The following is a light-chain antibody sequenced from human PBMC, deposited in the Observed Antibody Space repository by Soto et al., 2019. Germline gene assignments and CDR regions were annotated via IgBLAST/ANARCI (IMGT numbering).Light chain of an antibody. Sequence: QSALTQPPSASGTPGQSVTIPCTGTSSDVGDYNYVSWYQQHPGKAPKLVIYEVSRRPSGVPDRFSGSKSGNTASLTVSGLQAEDEADDYCSSNAGSNNLEFGGGTKLTV. CDR1: SSDVGDYNY. V-gene: IGLV2-8*01. CDR2: EVS. J-gene: IGLJ2*01. CDR3: SSNAGSNNLE.